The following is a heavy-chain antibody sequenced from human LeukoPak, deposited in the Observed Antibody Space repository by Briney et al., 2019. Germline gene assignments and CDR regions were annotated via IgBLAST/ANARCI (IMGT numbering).Heavy chain of an antibody. J-gene: IGHJ4*02. CDR2: IYYSGST. D-gene: IGHD6-6*01. CDR1: GGSISSGDYY. V-gene: IGHV4-30-4*08. Sequence: SETLSLTCTVFGGSISSGDYYWSWIRQPPGKGLEWIGYIYYSGSTYYNPSLKSRVTISVDTSKNQFSLKLSSVTAADTAVYYCASWSIAARPRDYWGQGTLVTVSS. CDR3: ASWSIAARPRDY.